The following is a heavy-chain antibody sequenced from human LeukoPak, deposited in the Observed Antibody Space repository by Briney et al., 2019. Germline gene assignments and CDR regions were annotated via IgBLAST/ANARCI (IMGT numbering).Heavy chain of an antibody. CDR1: VYTFTHQYY. CDR2: INPKSGDT. V-gene: IGHV1-2*02. J-gene: IGHJ4*02. CDR3: AREDIYTSLSLDY. Sequence: ASVAVSCKSSVYTFTHQYYIHWVRQAPGPGHEWMGWINPKSGDTNYAQKFQGRVTMARDTSISTAYLELTRLRYDDTAVYYCAREDIYTSLSLDYWGQGTLVTVSS. D-gene: IGHD2-2*02.